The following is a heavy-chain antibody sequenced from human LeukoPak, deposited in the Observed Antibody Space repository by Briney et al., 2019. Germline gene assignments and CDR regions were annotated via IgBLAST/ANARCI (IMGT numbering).Heavy chain of an antibody. CDR2: ISSGSRYI. D-gene: IGHD2-15*01. Sequence: GESLKISCAASGFTFSTFTMNWVRQAPGKGLEWVSSISSGSRYIYYADSVKGRFTISRDNAKNSLLLLMSSLRAEDTAVYYCARVSREGSCNWPDYWGQGTLATVSS. J-gene: IGHJ4*02. CDR3: ARVSREGSCNWPDY. CDR1: GFTFSTFT. V-gene: IGHV3-21*01.